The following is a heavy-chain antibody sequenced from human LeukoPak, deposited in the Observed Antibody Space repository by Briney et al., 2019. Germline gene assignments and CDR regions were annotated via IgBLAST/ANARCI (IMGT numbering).Heavy chain of an antibody. D-gene: IGHD3-3*01. V-gene: IGHV3-30*02. CDR3: AKDGTWYYDFWSGYYTRGDYYYMDV. CDR2: ILYDGSNK. J-gene: IGHJ6*03. CDR1: GFTFSSYG. Sequence: GGSLRLSCAASGFTFSSYGMHWVRQAPGKGLEWVAFILYDGSNKYYADSVKGRFTISRDNSKNTLYLQMNSLRAEDTAVYYCAKDGTWYYDFWSGYYTRGDYYYMDVWGKGTTVTVSS.